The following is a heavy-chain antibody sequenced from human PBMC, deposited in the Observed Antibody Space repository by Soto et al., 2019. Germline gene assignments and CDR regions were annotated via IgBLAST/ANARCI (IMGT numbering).Heavy chain of an antibody. CDR3: ARGSRVKIPAASGRDYYYHGLDV. D-gene: IGHD6-25*01. J-gene: IGHJ6*02. Sequence: QVQLQQWGAGLLKPSETLSLTCAVYGGCFSGYYWSWIRQPPGKGLEWIGEINHRGSTNYNPSLKRRVTISVDTSKNQFSLKLNSVTAADTAVYYCARGSRVKIPAASGRDYYYHGLDVWGQGTAVTVSS. V-gene: IGHV4-34*01. CDR1: GGCFSGYY. CDR2: INHRGST.